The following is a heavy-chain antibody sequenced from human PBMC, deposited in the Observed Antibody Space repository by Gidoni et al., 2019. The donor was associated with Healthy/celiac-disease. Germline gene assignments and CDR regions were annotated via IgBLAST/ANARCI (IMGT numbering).Heavy chain of an antibody. D-gene: IGHD1-26*01. CDR3: ARELWVGATICMDV. CDR2: ISSSSSYI. Sequence: EVQLVESGGGLVKPGGSLRLSCAASGFTFSSYSMNWVRQAPGKGLEWVSSISSSSSYIYYADSVKGRFTISRDNAKNSLYLQMNSLRAEDTAVYYCARELWVGATICMDVWGQGTTVTVSS. V-gene: IGHV3-21*01. J-gene: IGHJ6*02. CDR1: GFTFSSYS.